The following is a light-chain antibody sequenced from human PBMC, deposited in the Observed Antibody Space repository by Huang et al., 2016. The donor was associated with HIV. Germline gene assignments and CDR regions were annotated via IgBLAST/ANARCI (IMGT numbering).Light chain of an antibody. CDR1: QTIGTY. CDR3: QQRSKWPLT. CDR2: DAS. V-gene: IGKV3-11*01. Sequence: EIVLTQSPVTLSLSPGHRATLSCRASQTIGTYLAWYQQTSGQAPRLLIYDASNRAAGIPARFSASGSETDFTLTIDGLDPDDFAIYYCQQRSKWPLTFGGGTKVEMK. J-gene: IGKJ4*01.